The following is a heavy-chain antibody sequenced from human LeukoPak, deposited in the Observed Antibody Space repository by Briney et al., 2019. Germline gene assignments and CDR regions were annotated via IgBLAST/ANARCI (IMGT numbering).Heavy chain of an antibody. CDR1: GGSISSSSYY. Sequence: SETLSLTCTVSGGSISSSSYYWGWIRQPPGKGLEWIGRIYTSGSTNYNPSLKGRVTISVDTSKNQFSLKLSSVTAADTAVYYCARGVRYSRLAFDIWGQGTMVTVSS. V-gene: IGHV4-61*02. CDR2: IYTSGST. D-gene: IGHD3-9*01. J-gene: IGHJ3*02. CDR3: ARGVRYSRLAFDI.